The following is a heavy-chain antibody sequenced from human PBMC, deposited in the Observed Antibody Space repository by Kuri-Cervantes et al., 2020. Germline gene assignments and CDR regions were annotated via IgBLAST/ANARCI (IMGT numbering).Heavy chain of an antibody. J-gene: IGHJ4*02. Sequence: SETLSLTCTVSGGSISSSSYYWSWIRQPPGKGLEWIGYIYYSGSTNYNPSLKSRVTISVDTSKNQFSLKLSSVTAADTAVYYCARDPYVSGNDYWGQGTLVTVSS. CDR1: GGSISSSSYY. CDR3: ARDPYVSGNDY. CDR2: IYYSGST. V-gene: IGHV4-61*01. D-gene: IGHD3-10*01.